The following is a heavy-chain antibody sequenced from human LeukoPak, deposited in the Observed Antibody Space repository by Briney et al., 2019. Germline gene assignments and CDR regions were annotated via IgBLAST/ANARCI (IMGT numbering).Heavy chain of an antibody. CDR3: SKKGQADDYGKPG. CDR2: ISYDGNNK. D-gene: IGHD4-17*01. J-gene: IGHJ4*02. CDR1: GFTFNSYA. V-gene: IGHV3-30-3*02. Sequence: GGSLRLSCAASGFTFNSYALHWVRQAPGKGLEWVAVISYDGNNKYYADSVKGRFTISRDNSRNTLYLQMDSLRAEDTAVYFCSKKGQADDYGKPGWGQGTLVTVSS.